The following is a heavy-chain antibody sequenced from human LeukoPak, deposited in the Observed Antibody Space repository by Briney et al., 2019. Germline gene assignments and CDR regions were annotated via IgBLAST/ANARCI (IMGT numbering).Heavy chain of an antibody. CDR1: CYGFSDCW. Sequence: RCESLKISCKGSCYGFSDCWLGWVRQVPARGLEWMGIIYPGDCPGDSRRIRYSPPFQGQVTFSADKPVNPAYLHWSSLKAADSCIYYWARWLVRGDSLGFAPWGQGTLVTVSS. CDR2: IYPGDCPGDSRRI. V-gene: IGHV5-51*01. D-gene: IGHD6-19*01. CDR3: ARWLVRGDSLGFAP. J-gene: IGHJ5*02.